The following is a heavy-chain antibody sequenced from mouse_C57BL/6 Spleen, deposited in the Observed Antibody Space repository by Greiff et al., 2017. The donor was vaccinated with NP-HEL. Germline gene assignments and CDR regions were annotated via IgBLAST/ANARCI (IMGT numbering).Heavy chain of an antibody. J-gene: IGHJ1*03. V-gene: IGHV7-3*01. CDR2: IRNKANGYTT. Sequence: EVMLVESGGGLVQPGGSLSLSCAASGFTFTDYYMSWVRQPPGKALEWLGFIRNKANGYTTEYSASVKGRFTISRDNSQCILYLQMNALRAEDSATYYCASYSDYDDWYFDVWGTGTTVTVSS. CDR3: ASYSDYDDWYFDV. D-gene: IGHD2-4*01. CDR1: GFTFTDYY.